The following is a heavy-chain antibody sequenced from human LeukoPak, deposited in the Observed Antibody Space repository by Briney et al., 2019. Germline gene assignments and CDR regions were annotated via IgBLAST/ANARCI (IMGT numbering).Heavy chain of an antibody. J-gene: IGHJ3*02. CDR3: ARRIVGARDAFDI. V-gene: IGHV4-59*01. CDR1: GFTLSKAW. CDR2: IYYSGST. D-gene: IGHD1-26*01. Sequence: PGGSLRLSCAVSGFTLSKAWMSWIRQPPGKGLEWIGYIYYSGSTNYNPSFKSRVTISVDTSKKQFSLKLSSLTAADTAVYYCARRIVGARDAFDIWGQGTMVTVSS.